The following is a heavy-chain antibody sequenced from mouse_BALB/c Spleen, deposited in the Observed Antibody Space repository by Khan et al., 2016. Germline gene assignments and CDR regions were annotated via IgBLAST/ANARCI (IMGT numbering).Heavy chain of an antibody. J-gene: IGHJ3*01. D-gene: IGHD2-14*01. CDR3: ARDDRWFAY. Sequence: EVELVESGGGLVKPGGSLKLSCAASGFTFSDYYMYWVRQTPEKRLEWVATISDGGSYTYYPDSVKGRFTISRANAKNNLYLQMSSLKSEDTARYYCARDDRWFAYWGQGTLVTVSA. CDR1: GFTFSDYY. V-gene: IGHV5-4*02. CDR2: ISDGGSYT.